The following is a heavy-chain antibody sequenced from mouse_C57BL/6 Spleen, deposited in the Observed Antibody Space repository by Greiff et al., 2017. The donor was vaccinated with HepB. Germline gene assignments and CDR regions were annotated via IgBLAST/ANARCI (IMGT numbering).Heavy chain of an antibody. CDR3: TTDYGSSYYFDY. CDR1: GYSFTGYY. V-gene: IGHV1-42*01. D-gene: IGHD1-1*01. CDR2: INPSTGGT. Sequence: VQLQQSGPELVKPGASVKISCKASGYSFTGYYMNWVKQSPEKSLEWIGEINPSTGGTTYNQKFKAKATLTVDKSSSTAYMQLSSLTSEDTAVYYCTTDYGSSYYFDYWGQGTTLTVSS. J-gene: IGHJ2*01.